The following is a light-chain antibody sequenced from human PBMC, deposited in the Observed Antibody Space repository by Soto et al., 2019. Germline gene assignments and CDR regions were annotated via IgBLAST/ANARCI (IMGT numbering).Light chain of an antibody. V-gene: IGKV1D-12*01. CDR1: QAIGSW. CDR2: TAS. CDR3: PHANSFPLT. Sequence: DIQVTQSPSSVSASVGDRVTITCRAGQAIGSWLTWYQHKPGKAPKLLISTASSLQSGVPSRFSGSGSGTEFTLTISSLQPADFATYYCPHANSFPLTFGGGTKVEIK. J-gene: IGKJ4*01.